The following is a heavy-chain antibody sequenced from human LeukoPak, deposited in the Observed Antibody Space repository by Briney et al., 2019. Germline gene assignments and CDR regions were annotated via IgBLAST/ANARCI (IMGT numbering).Heavy chain of an antibody. CDR3: ARTYFGSGSYYSGPNDS. D-gene: IGHD3-10*01. V-gene: IGHV3-23*01. CDR2: LSGSGSTT. Sequence: PGGSLRLSCAASGFTFSSYAMSWVRQAPEKGLEWVSALSGSGSTTSYADSVKGRFAISRDNSKNTLYLQMNSLRAEDAAAYYCARTYFGSGSYYSGPNDSWGQGTLVTVSS. J-gene: IGHJ4*02. CDR1: GFTFSSYA.